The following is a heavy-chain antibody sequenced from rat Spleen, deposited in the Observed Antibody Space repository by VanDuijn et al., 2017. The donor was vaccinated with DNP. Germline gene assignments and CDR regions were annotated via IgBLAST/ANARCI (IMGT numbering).Heavy chain of an antibody. CDR2: MWTNGST. D-gene: IGHD1-6*01. V-gene: IGHV2-30*01. Sequence: VQLKESGPGLVQPSQTLSLICSVSGFSLTGYNVHWVRQPTGKGLEWMGIMWTNGSTDYNSALKSRLTISRDTSKSQVFLKMSSLQTEDRATYYCAREAILRPFDYWGQGVMVTVSS. J-gene: IGHJ2*01. CDR3: AREAILRPFDY. CDR1: GFSLTGYN.